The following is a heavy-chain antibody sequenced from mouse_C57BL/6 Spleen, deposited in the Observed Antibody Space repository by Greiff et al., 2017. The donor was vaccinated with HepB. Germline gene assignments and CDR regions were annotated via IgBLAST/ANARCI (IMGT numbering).Heavy chain of an antibody. Sequence: EVHLVESGGGLVKPGGSLKLSCAASGFTFSDYGMHWVRQAPEKGLEWVAYISSGSSTIYYADTVKGRFTISRDNAKNTLFLQMTSLRSEDTAMYYCASSYGPLYFDYWGQGTTLTVSS. CDR2: ISSGSSTI. J-gene: IGHJ2*01. CDR1: GFTFSDYG. V-gene: IGHV5-17*01. CDR3: ASSYGPLYFDY. D-gene: IGHD1-1*01.